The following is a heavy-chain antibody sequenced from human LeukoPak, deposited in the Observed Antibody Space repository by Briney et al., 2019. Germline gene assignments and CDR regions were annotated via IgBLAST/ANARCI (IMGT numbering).Heavy chain of an antibody. CDR1: GGSISSGSYY. CDR3: ARCGYSGYGGFDY. V-gene: IGHV4-61*02. J-gene: IGHJ4*02. Sequence: SETLSLTCTVSGGSISSGSYYWSWIRQPAGKGLEWIGRIYTSGSTNYNPSLKSRVTISVDTSKNQCSLKLSSVTAADTAVYYCARCGYSGYGGFDYWGQGTLVTVSS. D-gene: IGHD5-12*01. CDR2: IYTSGST.